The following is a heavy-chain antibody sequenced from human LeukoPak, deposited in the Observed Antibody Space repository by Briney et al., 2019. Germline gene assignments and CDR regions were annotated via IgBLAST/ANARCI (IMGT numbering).Heavy chain of an antibody. CDR1: GFTFSSYS. D-gene: IGHD3-10*01. CDR2: ISSSSSYI. Sequence: PGGSLRLSCAASGFTFSSYSMNWVRQAPGKGLEWVSSISSSSSYIYYADSVKGRFTISRDNAKNSLYLQMNSLRAEDTAVYYCAREVRGYRPALCWFDPWGQGTLVTVSS. CDR3: AREVRGYRPALCWFDP. J-gene: IGHJ5*02. V-gene: IGHV3-21*01.